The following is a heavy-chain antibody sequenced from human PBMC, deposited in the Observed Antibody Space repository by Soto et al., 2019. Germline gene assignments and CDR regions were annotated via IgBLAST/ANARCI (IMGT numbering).Heavy chain of an antibody. V-gene: IGHV2-5*02. Sequence: QITLKESGPTLVKPTQTLTLTCTFSGFSLSTSGVGVGWIRQPPGKALEWLALIYWDDDKRYSPSLKSRLTITKDTSKNQVVLTMTNMDPVDTATYYCAHSSTYYGSGSYYFDYWGQGTLVTVSS. CDR2: IYWDDDK. J-gene: IGHJ4*02. CDR1: GFSLSTSGVG. D-gene: IGHD3-10*01. CDR3: AHSSTYYGSGSYYFDY.